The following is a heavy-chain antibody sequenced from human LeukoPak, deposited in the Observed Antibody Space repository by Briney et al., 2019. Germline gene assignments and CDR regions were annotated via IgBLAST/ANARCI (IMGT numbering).Heavy chain of an antibody. V-gene: IGHV3-30*18. Sequence: GGSLRLSCAASGFTFSSYGMHWVRQAPGKGLEWVAVISYDGSNKYYADSVKGRFTISRDNSKNTLYLQMNSLRAEDTAVYYCAKDTGWYGGGYFDYWGQGTLVTVSS. CDR1: GFTFSSYG. CDR3: AKDTGWYGGGYFDY. D-gene: IGHD6-19*01. J-gene: IGHJ4*02. CDR2: ISYDGSNK.